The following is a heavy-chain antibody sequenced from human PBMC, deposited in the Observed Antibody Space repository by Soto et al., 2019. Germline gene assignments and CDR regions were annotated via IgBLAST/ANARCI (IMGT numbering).Heavy chain of an antibody. CDR1: GFTFSSYS. CDR2: ISSSSSTI. Sequence: PGGSLRLSCAASGFTFSSYSMNWVRQAPGKGLEWVSYISSSSSTIYYADSVKGRFTISRDNAKNSLYLQMNSLRAEDTAVYYCARALVVPAANTDYWGQGTLVTVSS. D-gene: IGHD2-2*01. J-gene: IGHJ4*02. CDR3: ARALVVPAANTDY. V-gene: IGHV3-48*01.